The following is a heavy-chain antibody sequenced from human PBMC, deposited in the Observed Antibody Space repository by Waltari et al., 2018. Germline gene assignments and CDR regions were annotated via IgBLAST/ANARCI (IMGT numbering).Heavy chain of an antibody. J-gene: IGHJ6*02. CDR2: IIPIFGTA. V-gene: IGHV1-69*13. Sequence: QVQLVQSGAEVKKPGSSVKVSCKASGGTFSSYAISWVRQAPGQGLEWMGGIIPIFGTANYAQKFQSRVTITADESTSTAYMEMSSLRSEDTAVYYCARDETAPTRNDYYYYGMDVWGQGTMVTVSS. CDR1: GGTFSSYA. CDR3: ARDETAPTRNDYYYYGMDV.